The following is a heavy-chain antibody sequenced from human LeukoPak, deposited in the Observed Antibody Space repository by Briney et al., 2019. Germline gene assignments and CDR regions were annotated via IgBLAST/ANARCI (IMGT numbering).Heavy chain of an antibody. Sequence: GEALKISCKGSGYSFTSYWIGWVRQMPGKGLELMGIIYPGDSDTRDSPSFQGQVTTSAANSISTAYLQWSSLQASDTAMYYCARHLSYSGAEAFDPWGQGTLVTVSS. CDR2: IYPGDSDT. J-gene: IGHJ5*02. CDR3: ARHLSYSGAEAFDP. CDR1: GYSFTSYW. V-gene: IGHV5-51*01. D-gene: IGHD2-21*01.